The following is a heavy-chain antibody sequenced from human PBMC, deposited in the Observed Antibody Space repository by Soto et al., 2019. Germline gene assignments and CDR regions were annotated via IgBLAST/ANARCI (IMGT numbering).Heavy chain of an antibody. D-gene: IGHD5-18*01. V-gene: IGHV3-74*01. CDR1: GFTFSSYW. CDR3: ASIRGDSYGSCDY. J-gene: IGHJ4*02. Sequence: EVQLVESGGGLVQPGGSLRLSCAASGFTFSSYWMHWVRQAPGKGLVWVSRINSDGSSTSYADSVKGRFTISRDNAKNTLHLQMNSLRAEDTAVYYGASIRGDSYGSCDYWGQGTLVTVSS. CDR2: INSDGSST.